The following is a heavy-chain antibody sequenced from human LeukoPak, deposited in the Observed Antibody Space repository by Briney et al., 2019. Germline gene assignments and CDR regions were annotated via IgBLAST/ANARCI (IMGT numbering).Heavy chain of an antibody. CDR2: INPSCCSK. V-gene: IGHV1-46*01. CDR1: RYTFTSYY. CDR3: ARDPELGTANYYFDY. J-gene: IGHJ4*02. D-gene: IGHD7-27*01. Sequence: VASVKVSCKASRYTFTSYYMHWVRQAPGQGLGWMGIINPSCCSKNYAQKFQGRVTMTRGTSTSTVYMELSSLRSEDTAVYYCARDPELGTANYYFDYWGQGTLVGVCS.